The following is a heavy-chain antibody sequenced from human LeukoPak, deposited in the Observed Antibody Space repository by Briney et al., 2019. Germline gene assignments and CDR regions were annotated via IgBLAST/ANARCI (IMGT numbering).Heavy chain of an antibody. J-gene: IGHJ4*02. CDR2: IKIKTDGPTT. V-gene: IGHV3-15*01. Sequence: PRRSLRLSCAASGFTFSNACIGSVRQAPGKWLECGGGIKIKTDGPTTDYASPVKGRFTISRDDSKNTLYLQMNSLKTEDTAVYYCTTGFPENYYGSGSYYNVPDSWGQGTLVTVSS. CDR3: TTGFPENYYGSGSYYNVPDS. D-gene: IGHD3-10*01. CDR1: GFTFSNAC.